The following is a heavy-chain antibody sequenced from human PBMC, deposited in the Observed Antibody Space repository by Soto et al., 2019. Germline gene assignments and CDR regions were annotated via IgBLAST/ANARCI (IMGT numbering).Heavy chain of an antibody. CDR2: IYYSGST. V-gene: IGHV4-59*01. CDR3: AVGSSGYYVYFQH. D-gene: IGHD3-22*01. CDR1: GGSISSYY. J-gene: IGHJ1*01. Sequence: SETLSLTCTVSGGSISSYYWSWIRQPPGKGLEWIGYIYYSGSTNYNPSLKSRVTISVDTSKNQFSLKLSSVTAADTAVCYCAVGSSGYYVYFQHWGQGTLVTVSS.